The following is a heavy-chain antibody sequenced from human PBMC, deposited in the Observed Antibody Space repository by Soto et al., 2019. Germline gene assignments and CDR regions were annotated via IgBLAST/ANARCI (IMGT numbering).Heavy chain of an antibody. J-gene: IGHJ1*01. Sequence: QVQLQESGSGLVQTSQTLSLTCAVSGVSIRPTGYSWTWVRQSPGQGLEWLGYISPSGSTHYNPCLMSRLATSIDASINQFSLSLTSVTAPATAVYYCASVAHPGYGAGAAVEHFVYWGPGTLVSVAS. V-gene: IGHV4-30-2*06. CDR3: ASVAHPGYGAGAAVEHFVY. CDR2: ISPSGST. D-gene: IGHD5-18*01. CDR1: GVSIRPTGYS.